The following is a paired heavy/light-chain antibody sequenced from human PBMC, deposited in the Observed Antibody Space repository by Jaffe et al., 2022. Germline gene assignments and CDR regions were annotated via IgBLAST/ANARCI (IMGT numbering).Light chain of an antibody. V-gene: IGLV2-23*02. CDR1: SSDVGSYNL. CDR2: EVT. Sequence: QSALTQPASVSGSPGQSITISCTGTSSDVGSYNLVSWYQQHPGKAPQVMIYEVTKRPSGVSNRFSGSRSGNTASLTISGLQAEDEADYYCCSYAGSSTPNWVFGGGTRLTVL. J-gene: IGLJ3*02. CDR3: CSYAGSSTPNWV.
Heavy chain of an antibody. CDR2: ISYDGTNG. V-gene: IGHV3-30*18. CDR1: GFTFTTYG. CDR3: AKDSAYLGSGTYYNHFEY. Sequence: QVQLVESGGGVVQPGRSLRLSCVASGFTFTTYGMYWVRQAPGRGLEWVAIISYDGTNGYYADSVKGRFTISRDNSKNTLYLQMNSLRAEDTAVYYCAKDSAYLGSGTYYNHFEYWGQGTLVTVSS. D-gene: IGHD3-10*01. J-gene: IGHJ4*02.